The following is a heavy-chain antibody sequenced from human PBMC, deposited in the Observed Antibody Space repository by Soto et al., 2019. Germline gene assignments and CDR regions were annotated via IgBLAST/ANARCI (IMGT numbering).Heavy chain of an antibody. V-gene: IGHV4-31*03. D-gene: IGHD6-19*01. J-gene: IGHJ4*02. CDR2: TYYSGST. CDR3: ARAGIAVAGTRGWYFDY. CDR1: GGSISSGGYY. Sequence: SETLSLTCTVSGGSISSGGYYWSWIRQHPGKGLEWIGYTYYSGSTYYNPSLKSRVTISVDTSKNQFSLKLSSVTAADTAVYYCARAGIAVAGTRGWYFDYWGQGTLVTVSS.